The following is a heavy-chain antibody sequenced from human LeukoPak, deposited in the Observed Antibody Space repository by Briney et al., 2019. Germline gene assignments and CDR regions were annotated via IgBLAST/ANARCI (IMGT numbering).Heavy chain of an antibody. D-gene: IGHD1-26*01. Sequence: SETLSLTCSVAGGSTGSSSFYWGWIRQPPGKGLEWIGTIYYSGTTYYNPSLKSRVTISVDTSKNQFSLKLSSVTAADTAVYYCARSRYSGSLYYFDYWGQGTLVTVSS. V-gene: IGHV4-39*07. CDR1: GGSTGSSSFY. CDR3: ARSRYSGSLYYFDY. CDR2: IYYSGTT. J-gene: IGHJ4*02.